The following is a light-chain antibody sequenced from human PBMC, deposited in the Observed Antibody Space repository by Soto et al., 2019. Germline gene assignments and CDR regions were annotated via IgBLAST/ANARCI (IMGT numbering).Light chain of an antibody. V-gene: IGKV1-5*01. CDR2: AAS. CDR1: QSISTW. Sequence: DIQMTQSPSTLSASVGDRVTITCRASQSISTWLAWYQQKPGKAPKLLIYAASSLQSGVPSRFSGSGSGTQFTLTISSLEPEDFAVYYCQQRNNWPPVTFGGGTKVDIK. J-gene: IGKJ4*01. CDR3: QQRNNWPPVT.